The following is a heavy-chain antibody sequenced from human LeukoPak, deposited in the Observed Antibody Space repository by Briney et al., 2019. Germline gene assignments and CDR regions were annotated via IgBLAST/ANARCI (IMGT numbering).Heavy chain of an antibody. CDR3: ARGGRITIFGVVIQKRRNWFDP. CDR1: GGSISSGDYY. D-gene: IGHD3-3*01. Sequence: PSETLSLTCTVSGGSISSGDYYWSWIRQPPGKGLEWIGYIYYSGSTNYNPSLKSRVTISVDTSKNQFSLKLSSVTAADTAVYYCARGGRITIFGVVIQKRRNWFDPWGQGTLVTVSS. V-gene: IGHV4-30-4*08. J-gene: IGHJ5*02. CDR2: IYYSGST.